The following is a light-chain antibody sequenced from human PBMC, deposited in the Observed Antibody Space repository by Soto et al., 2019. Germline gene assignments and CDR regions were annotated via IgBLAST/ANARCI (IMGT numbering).Light chain of an antibody. CDR1: QSISSY. V-gene: IGKV1-39*01. CDR2: AAS. Sequence: DIQMTQSPSSLSASVGDRVTITCRASQSISSYLNWYQQKPGKAPKLLIYAASSLQSGVPSRFSGSGSGTDFTLTTSSLHPEAFATYYCHQSYSTPLTFGGGTKVEIK. CDR3: HQSYSTPLT. J-gene: IGKJ4*02.